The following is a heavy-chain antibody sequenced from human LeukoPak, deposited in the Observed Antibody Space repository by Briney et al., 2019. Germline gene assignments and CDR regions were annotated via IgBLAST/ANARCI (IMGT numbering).Heavy chain of an antibody. D-gene: IGHD6-19*01. CDR1: GFTFSSYW. Sequence: PGGSLRLSCAASGFTFSSYWMHWVRQAPGKGLVWVSRINSDGSSTSYADSVKGRFTISRDNAKNTLYLQMNSLRAEDTAVYYCAGRSSGYYYYMDVWGKGTTVTVSS. V-gene: IGHV3-74*01. J-gene: IGHJ6*03. CDR2: INSDGSST. CDR3: AGRSSGYYYYMDV.